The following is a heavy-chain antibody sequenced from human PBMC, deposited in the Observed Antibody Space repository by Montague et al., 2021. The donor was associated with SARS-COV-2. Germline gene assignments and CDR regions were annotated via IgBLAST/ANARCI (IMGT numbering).Heavy chain of an antibody. Sequence: SLRLSCAASVFTFSSYAMHWVRQAPGKGLEWVAVISYDGSNKYYADSVKGRFTISRDNSKNTLYLQMNSLRAEDTAVYYCARPSSGYGYYFDYWGQGTLVTVSS. J-gene: IGHJ4*02. CDR2: ISYDGSNK. D-gene: IGHD5-12*01. CDR1: VFTFSSYA. V-gene: IGHV3-30-3*01. CDR3: ARPSSGYGYYFDY.